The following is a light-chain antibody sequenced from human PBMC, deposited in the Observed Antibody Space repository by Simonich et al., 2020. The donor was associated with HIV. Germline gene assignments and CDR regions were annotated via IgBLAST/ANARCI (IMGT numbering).Light chain of an antibody. Sequence: EIVMTQSPATLSVSPGERAPLSCRASLSVSSNLAWYQQKPVQAPRLLIYGASTRATGIPASFIGSGSGTEFTLTISSLQSEDFAVYYCQQYNNWPPWTFGQGTKVEIK. J-gene: IGKJ1*01. CDR2: GAS. CDR1: LSVSSN. V-gene: IGKV3-15*01. CDR3: QQYNNWPPWT.